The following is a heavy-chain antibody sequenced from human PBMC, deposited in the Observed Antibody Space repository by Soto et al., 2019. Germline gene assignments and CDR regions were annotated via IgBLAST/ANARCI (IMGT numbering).Heavy chain of an antibody. V-gene: IGHV1-2*02. D-gene: IGHD3-10*02. CDR3: ATSYYYVHF. CDR1: GYAFTGYY. CDR2: INPNSGDT. Sequence: GASVTVSCKCSGYAFTGYYIHWVRQAPGQGLEWMGWINPNSGDTNYAQKLQGRVTMTRDTSFSTAYMDLSRVGSDDTAVYYCATSYYYVHFWGQGTLVTVSS. J-gene: IGHJ4*02.